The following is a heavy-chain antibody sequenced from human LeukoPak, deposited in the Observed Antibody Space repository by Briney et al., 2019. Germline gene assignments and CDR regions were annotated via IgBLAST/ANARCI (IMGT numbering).Heavy chain of an antibody. V-gene: IGHV3-23*01. CDR1: GFTFSSYG. CDR3: AKDKGVGRGYSYGFDY. CDR2: ISGSGGST. Sequence: GGSLRLSCAASGFTFSSYGMSWVRQAPGKGLQWVLAISGSGGSTYYADSVKGRFTISRDNSKNTLYLQMNSLRAEDTAVYYCAKDKGVGRGYSYGFDYWGQGTLVTVSS. J-gene: IGHJ4*02. D-gene: IGHD5-18*01.